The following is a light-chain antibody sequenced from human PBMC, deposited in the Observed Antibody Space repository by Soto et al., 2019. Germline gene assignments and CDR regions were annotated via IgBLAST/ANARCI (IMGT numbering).Light chain of an antibody. Sequence: EIVLTQSPDTLSLSPGERATLSCRANQSVTSNYLAWYQQKPGQAPRLLIYGASRRATGIPDRFIGSGSGTDFTLTISRLEPEDFAVYYCQHYITSLTTFGQGTKVEVK. CDR3: QHYITSLTT. CDR1: QSVTSNY. V-gene: IGKV3-20*01. CDR2: GAS. J-gene: IGKJ1*01.